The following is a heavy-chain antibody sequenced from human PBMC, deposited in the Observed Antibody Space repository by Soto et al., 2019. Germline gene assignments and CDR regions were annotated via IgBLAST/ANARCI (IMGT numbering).Heavy chain of an antibody. J-gene: IGHJ4*02. V-gene: IGHV4-39*01. Sequence: SETLSLTCTVSGGSISSSSYYWGWVRQPPGKGLEWIGSIYYSGRTYYNPSLKSRVTISVHTSKNQFSLKLSSVTAADTAVYFCARRPRAACGNGFAYRGQRTLVTLSS. CDR3: ARRPRAACGNGFAY. CDR1: GGSISSSSYY. CDR2: IYYSGRT. D-gene: IGHD5-12*01.